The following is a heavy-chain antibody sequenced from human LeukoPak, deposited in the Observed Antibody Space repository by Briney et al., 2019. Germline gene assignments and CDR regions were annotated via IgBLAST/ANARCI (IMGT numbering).Heavy chain of an antibody. D-gene: IGHD4-17*01. CDR3: AGDMGDGDYVLDY. CDR2: IWYDGSNK. J-gene: IGHJ4*02. V-gene: IGHV3-33*01. CDR1: GFTFSSYG. Sequence: PGGSLRLSCAASGFTFSSYGMHWVRQAPGKGLEWVAVIWYDGSNKYYADSGKGRFTISRDNSRNTLYLQMNSLRAEDTAVYYCAGDMGDGDYVLDYWGQGTLVTVSS.